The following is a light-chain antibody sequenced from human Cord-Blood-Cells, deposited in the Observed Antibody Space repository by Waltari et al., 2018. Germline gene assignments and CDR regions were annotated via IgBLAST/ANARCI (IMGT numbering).Light chain of an antibody. V-gene: IGLV2-14*01. CDR2: DVS. CDR3: SSYTSSSTL. J-gene: IGLJ1*01. CDR1: SSDVGGYNS. Sequence: QSALTQPASVSGSPGQSITIPCTGTSSDVGGYNSVSWYQQHPGKAPKLMIYDVSNRPSGVSNRFSGSKSGNTASLTISGLQAEDEADYYCSSYTSSSTLFGTGTKVTVL.